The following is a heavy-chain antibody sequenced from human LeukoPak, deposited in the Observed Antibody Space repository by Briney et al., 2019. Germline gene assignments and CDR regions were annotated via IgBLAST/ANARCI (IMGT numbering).Heavy chain of an antibody. D-gene: IGHD3-10*01. V-gene: IGHV3-7*04. CDR1: GFTFSTYW. CDR3: ARVLLWFGELWEYYFDY. Sequence: GESLRLSCAASGFTFSTYWMSWVRQAPGKGLEWVANIKQDGSEKYYVDSVKGRFTISRDNAKNSLYLQMNSLRAEDTAVYYCARVLLWFGELWEYYFDYWGQGILVTVSS. J-gene: IGHJ4*02. CDR2: IKQDGSEK.